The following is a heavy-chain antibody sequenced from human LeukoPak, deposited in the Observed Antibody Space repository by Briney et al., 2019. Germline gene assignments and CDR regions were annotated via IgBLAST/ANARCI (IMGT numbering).Heavy chain of an antibody. CDR2: INAASGGT. CDR3: AGQKDPRPMDY. V-gene: IGHV1-2*02. J-gene: IGHJ4*02. Sequence: ASVKVSCKASGDTFIAYYMHWVRQAPGQGLEWMGWINAASGGTLYAQNFQGRVTMTRDTSISTAYMELSELRSDDTAVYYCAGQKDPRPMDYGGQGTLVTVSS. CDR1: GDTFIAYY.